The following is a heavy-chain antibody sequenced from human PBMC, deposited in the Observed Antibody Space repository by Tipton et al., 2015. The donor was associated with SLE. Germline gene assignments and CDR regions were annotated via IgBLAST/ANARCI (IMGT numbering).Heavy chain of an antibody. Sequence: SLRLSCAASGFTFSSYGMHWVRQAPGKGLEWVAFIRYDGSNKYYADSVKGRFTISRDNSKNTLYLQMNSLRAEDTAVYYCAKDRSPYSYGRGTSFDIWGQGTMVTVSS. V-gene: IGHV3-30*02. CDR2: IRYDGSNK. CDR3: AKDRSPYSYGRGTSFDI. J-gene: IGHJ3*02. D-gene: IGHD5-18*01. CDR1: GFTFSSYG.